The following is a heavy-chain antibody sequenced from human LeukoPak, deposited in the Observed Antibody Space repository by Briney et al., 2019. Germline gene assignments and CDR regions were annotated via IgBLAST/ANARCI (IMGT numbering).Heavy chain of an antibody. V-gene: IGHV4-34*01. D-gene: IGHD6-13*01. Sequence: SETLSLPCAVNGGSLNGHYWSWIRQPPRKGLEWVGEINHSGSTYYNPSLRSRVTISLDTSKNHFSLKLSSVTAAETAVYYCARGYGSSWYWFDPWGQGTLVTVSS. CDR1: GGSLNGHY. CDR3: ARGYGSSWYWFDP. CDR2: INHSGST. J-gene: IGHJ5*02.